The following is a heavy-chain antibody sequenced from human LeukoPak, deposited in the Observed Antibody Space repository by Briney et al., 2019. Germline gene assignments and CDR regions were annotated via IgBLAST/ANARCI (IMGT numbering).Heavy chain of an antibody. V-gene: IGHV4-30-2*01. Sequence: SETLSLTCAVSGGSISSGGYSWTWIRQPPGKGLEWIGSISHSGPTYYNPSLKSRVTMSVDTSKNQFSLKLSSVTAADTAVYYCARENYYGSGSYYNPPGIDYWGQGTLVTVSS. CDR3: ARENYYGSGSYYNPPGIDY. J-gene: IGHJ4*02. CDR1: GGSISSGGYS. CDR2: ISHSGPT. D-gene: IGHD3-10*01.